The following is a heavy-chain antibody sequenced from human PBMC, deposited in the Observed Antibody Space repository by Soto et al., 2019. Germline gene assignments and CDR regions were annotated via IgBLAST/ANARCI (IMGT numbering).Heavy chain of an antibody. Sequence: QVQLVESGGGVVQPGRSLRLSCAASGFTFSSYAMHWVRQAPGKGLEWVAVISYDGSNKYYADSVKGRFTISRDNSKNTLYLQMNSLRAEDTAVYYCARDYYGSGSISLYGMDVWGQGTTVTVSS. CDR1: GFTFSSYA. J-gene: IGHJ6*02. CDR3: ARDYYGSGSISLYGMDV. D-gene: IGHD3-10*01. V-gene: IGHV3-30-3*01. CDR2: ISYDGSNK.